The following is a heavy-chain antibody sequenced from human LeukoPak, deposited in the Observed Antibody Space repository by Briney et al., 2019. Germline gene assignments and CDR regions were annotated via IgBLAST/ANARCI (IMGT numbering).Heavy chain of an antibody. J-gene: IGHJ6*02. CDR3: ARRRYFDWLTHYGMDV. V-gene: IGHV4-39*01. CDR2: IYYSGST. Sequence: PSETLSLTCTVSGGSISSSSYYWGWIRQPPGKGLEWIGSIYYSGSTYYNPSLKSRVPISVDTSKNQFSLKLSSVTAADTAVYYCARRRYFDWLTHYGMDVWGQGTTVTVSS. D-gene: IGHD3-9*01. CDR1: GGSISSSSYY.